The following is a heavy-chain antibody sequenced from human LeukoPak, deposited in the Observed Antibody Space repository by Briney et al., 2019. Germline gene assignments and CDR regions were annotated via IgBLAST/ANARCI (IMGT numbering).Heavy chain of an antibody. CDR1: GFIFSSYA. V-gene: IGHV3-21*01. J-gene: IGHJ4*02. D-gene: IGHD6-6*01. CDR3: ARSEHSSSSFDY. Sequence: PGGSLRLSCSASGFIFSSYAMNWVRQAPGKGLEWVSYISSSSTHIYYADSVKGRFTISRDNARNSLYLQMNSLRAEDTAIYYCARSEHSSSSFDYWGQGTLVTVSS. CDR2: ISSSSTHI.